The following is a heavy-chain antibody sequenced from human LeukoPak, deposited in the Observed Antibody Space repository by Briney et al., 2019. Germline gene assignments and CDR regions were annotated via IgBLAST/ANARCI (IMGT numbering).Heavy chain of an antibody. J-gene: IGHJ6*02. D-gene: IGHD5-12*01. CDR3: AKDLGLRDGYDSPYYYYGMDV. CDR2: ISYDGSNK. V-gene: IGHV3-30*18. CDR1: GFTFSSYG. Sequence: GGSLRLSCSASGFTFSSYGMHWVRQAPGQGVEWVAVISYDGSNKYYADSVKGRFTISRDNSKNTLYLQMNSLRAEDTAVYYCAKDLGLRDGYDSPYYYYGMDVWGQGTTVTVSS.